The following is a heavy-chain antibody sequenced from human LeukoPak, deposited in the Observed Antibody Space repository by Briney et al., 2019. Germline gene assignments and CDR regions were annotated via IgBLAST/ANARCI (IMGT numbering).Heavy chain of an antibody. D-gene: IGHD3-9*01. V-gene: IGHV3-48*04. J-gene: IGHJ4*02. Sequence: GGSLRLSCAASGFTFSSYSMNWVRQAPGKGLEWVSYINSRSSSIDYVDSVKGRFTISRDNAKNSLYLQMNSLRAEDTAVYYCARDVILTGSPFDYWGQGTLVTVSS. CDR1: GFTFSSYS. CDR2: INSRSSSI. CDR3: ARDVILTGSPFDY.